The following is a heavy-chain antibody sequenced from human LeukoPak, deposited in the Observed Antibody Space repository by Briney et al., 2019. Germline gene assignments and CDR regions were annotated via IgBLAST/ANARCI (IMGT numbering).Heavy chain of an antibody. V-gene: IGHV4-34*01. CDR3: ARGRDYSDY. J-gene: IGHJ4*02. CDR2: INHSGST. Sequence: SETLSLTCAVYGGSFSGYYWSWIRQPPGKGLEWIGEINHSGSTNYNPSLKSRVTISVDTSKNQFSLKLSSVTAADTAVYYCARGRDYSDYWGQGTLVTVSS. CDR1: GGSFSGYY.